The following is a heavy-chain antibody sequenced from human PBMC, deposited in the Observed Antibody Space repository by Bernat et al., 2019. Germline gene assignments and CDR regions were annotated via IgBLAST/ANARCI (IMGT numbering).Heavy chain of an antibody. V-gene: IGHV3-23*01. CDR3: AKDLKFSGTYSRTFDL. J-gene: IGHJ2*01. CDR1: GFTFSTYA. Sequence: VQLLESGGALVQPGGCLRLSCAASGFTFSTYAMSWVRQAPEKGLEWVSTIFGSGGTTYYADSVKGRFTISRDNSKNTVYLQMSGLRAEDTAVYYCAKDLKFSGTYSRTFDLWGRGTLVTVSS. CDR2: IFGSGGTT. D-gene: IGHD1-26*01.